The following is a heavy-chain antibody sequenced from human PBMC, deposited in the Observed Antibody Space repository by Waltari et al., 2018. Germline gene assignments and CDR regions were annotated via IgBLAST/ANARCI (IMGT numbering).Heavy chain of an antibody. D-gene: IGHD4-4*01. CDR1: GYSISSGYY. CDR2: IYHSGST. V-gene: IGHV4-38-2*01. Sequence: QVQLQESGPGLVKHSETLSLTCAVSGYSISSGYYWGWIRQPPGKGLEWIGSIYHSGSTSYNPSLKSRVTISVDTSKNQFSLKLSSVTAADTAVYYCARETTVTNGGDYWGQGTLVTVSS. CDR3: ARETTVTNGGDY. J-gene: IGHJ4*02.